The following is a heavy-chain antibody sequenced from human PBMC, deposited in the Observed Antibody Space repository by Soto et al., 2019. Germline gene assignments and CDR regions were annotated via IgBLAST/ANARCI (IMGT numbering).Heavy chain of an antibody. V-gene: IGHV4-59*01. CDR3: AGARGNWIYLLAPAHNWFLS. CDR1: GGSISRYY. CDR2: IYYSGST. J-gene: IGHJ5*01. D-gene: IGHD1-7*01. Sequence: PSKTLAITCTVSGGSISRYYWSWIRQPPGKGLEWIGYIYYSGSTNYNPSLKSRVTISVDTPKNQFSLKLSSVTAADTAVYYCAGARGNWIYLLAPAHNWFLSCCPGLLVSVSS.